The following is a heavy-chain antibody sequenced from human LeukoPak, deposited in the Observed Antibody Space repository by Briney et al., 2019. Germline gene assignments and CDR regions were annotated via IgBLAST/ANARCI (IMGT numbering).Heavy chain of an antibody. CDR2: IKSRADGGTA. Sequence: GGSLRLSCVASGLTFSNAWMSWVHQAPGQGLEWVGRIKSRADGGTAEYAAPVQGRFTISRDDSRNTLSLQMNSLKTEDTAVYYCTTQTPYWGQGTLVTVSS. CDR3: TTQTPY. CDR1: GLTFSNAW. J-gene: IGHJ4*02. V-gene: IGHV3-15*01.